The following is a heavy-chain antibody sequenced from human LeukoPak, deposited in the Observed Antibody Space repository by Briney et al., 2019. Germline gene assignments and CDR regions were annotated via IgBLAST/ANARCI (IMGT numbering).Heavy chain of an antibody. CDR2: ISYDGSSK. D-gene: IGHD3-10*01. J-gene: IGHJ4*02. CDR3: ARDRFWSRDYKSGGPLHYFDY. V-gene: IGHV3-30-3*01. Sequence: GGSLRLSRAASGFTFSTYSMHWVRQAPGKGLEWLSVISYDGSSKYFADSVKGRFTISRDNSENTLYLQLNSLRVEDTAVYSCARDRFWSRDYKSGGPLHYFDYWALGTLVTVSS. CDR1: GFTFSTYS.